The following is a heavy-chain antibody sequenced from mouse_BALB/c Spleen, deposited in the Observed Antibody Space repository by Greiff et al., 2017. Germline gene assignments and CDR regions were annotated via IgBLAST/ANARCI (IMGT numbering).Heavy chain of an antibody. V-gene: IGHV1-77*01. CDR2: IYPGSGST. J-gene: IGHJ1*01. CDR1: GYTFTDYV. D-gene: IGHD2-3*01. CDR3: ARVDDGYYGYFDV. Sequence: QVQLKESGPELVKPGASVKMSCKASGYTFTDYVISWVKQRTGQGLEWIGEIYPGSGSTYYNEKFKGKATLTADKSSNTAYMQLSSLTSEDSAVYFCARVDDGYYGYFDVWGAGTTVTVSS.